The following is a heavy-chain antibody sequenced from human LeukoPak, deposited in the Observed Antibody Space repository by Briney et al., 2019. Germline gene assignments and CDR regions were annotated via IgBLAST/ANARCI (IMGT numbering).Heavy chain of an antibody. V-gene: IGHV4-59*01. Sequence: SETLSLTCTVSGASISSAYWSWVRQPPGKRLEWIGFIYYNGNTNSNPSLKSRVTISADTSKNQFSLKLTSVTAADTAVYYCVRGNYDNRGYSNAFDIWGQGAMVTVSS. D-gene: IGHD3-22*01. CDR3: VRGNYDNRGYSNAFDI. J-gene: IGHJ3*02. CDR2: IYYNGNT. CDR1: GASISSAY.